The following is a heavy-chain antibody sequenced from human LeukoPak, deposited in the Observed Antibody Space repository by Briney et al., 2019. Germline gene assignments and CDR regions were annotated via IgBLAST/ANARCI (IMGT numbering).Heavy chain of an antibody. J-gene: IGHJ4*02. CDR1: GFTFSSYG. Sequence: GGSLRLSCAAFGFTFSSYGMSWVRQAPGKGLEWVSFIYSDNTHYSDSVKGRFTISRDNSKNTLYLQMNSLRAEDTAVYYCARRAGAYSHPYDYWGQGTLVTVSS. CDR3: ARRAGAYSHPYDY. CDR2: IYSDNT. D-gene: IGHD4/OR15-4a*01. V-gene: IGHV3-53*01.